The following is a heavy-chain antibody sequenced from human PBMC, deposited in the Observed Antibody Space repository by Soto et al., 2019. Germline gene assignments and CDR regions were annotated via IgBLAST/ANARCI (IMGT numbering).Heavy chain of an antibody. CDR2: INAGNGNT. V-gene: IGHV1-3*01. D-gene: IGHD6-6*01. CDR1: GYTFTSYA. Sequence: GASVKVSCKASGYTFTSYAMHWVRQAPGQRLEWMGWINAGNGNTKYSQKFQGRVTITRDTSASTAYMELSSLRSEDTAVYYCARGEQLGYYYYGMDVWGQGTTVTV. J-gene: IGHJ6*02. CDR3: ARGEQLGYYYYGMDV.